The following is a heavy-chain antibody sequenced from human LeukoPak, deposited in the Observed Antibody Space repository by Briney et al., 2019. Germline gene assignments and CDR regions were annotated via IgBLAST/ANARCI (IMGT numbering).Heavy chain of an antibody. CDR2: INHSGST. J-gene: IGHJ4*02. CDR3: ARRASRPGYSSGWRY. D-gene: IGHD6-19*01. V-gene: IGHV4-34*01. Sequence: SSETLSLTCAVYGGSFSGYYWSWIRQPPGKGLEWIGEINHSGSTNYNPSLKSRVTISVDTSKNQFSLKLSSVTAADTAVYYCARRASRPGYSSGWRYWGQGTLVTVSS. CDR1: GGSFSGYY.